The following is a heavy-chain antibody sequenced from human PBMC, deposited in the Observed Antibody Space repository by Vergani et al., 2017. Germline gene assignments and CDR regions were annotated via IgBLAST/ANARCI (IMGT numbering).Heavy chain of an antibody. J-gene: IGHJ4*02. CDR3: ARDMGGSYQYYFDY. CDR1: GGSISSGAYS. Sequence: QLQLQESGSGLVKPSQTLSLTCAVSGGSISSGAYSWSWIRKTPGKGLEWIGYIYHSGSTYYNPSLKSRVTISRDNAKNSLYLQMNSLRAEDTAVYYCARDMGGSYQYYFDYWGQGTLVTVSS. V-gene: IGHV4-30-2*01. CDR2: IYHSGST. D-gene: IGHD1-26*01.